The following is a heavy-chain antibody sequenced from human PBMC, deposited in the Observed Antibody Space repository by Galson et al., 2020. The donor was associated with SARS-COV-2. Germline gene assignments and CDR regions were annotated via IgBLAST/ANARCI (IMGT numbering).Heavy chain of an antibody. CDR2: IYYSGST. D-gene: IGHD3-16*01. Sequence: SETLSLTCTVSGGSISSSSYYWGCIRQPPGQELEWIGSIYYSGSTYYNPSLKRRVTISVDTSKNQFTLKLSPVTAADTAVYYCARQRQFGHPMDDWGQGTLVTVSS. V-gene: IGHV4-39*01. J-gene: IGHJ4*02. CDR3: ARQRQFGHPMDD. CDR1: GGSISSSSYY.